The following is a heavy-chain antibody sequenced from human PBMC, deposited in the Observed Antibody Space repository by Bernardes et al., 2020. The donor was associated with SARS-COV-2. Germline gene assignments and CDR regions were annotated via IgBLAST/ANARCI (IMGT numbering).Heavy chain of an antibody. V-gene: IGHV4-59*01. CDR2: IYYSGTT. J-gene: IGHJ4*02. Sequence: SETLSLTCTVSGGSINTYFWSWIRQPPGKKLEWIGYIYYSGTTNYNPSLRRRVTMSIDRSKNQSSLKLSSVTAADTAVYFCARDRRGDSSLDYWGRGTLVTVSS. CDR3: ARDRRGDSSLDY. D-gene: IGHD6-6*01. CDR1: GGSINTYF.